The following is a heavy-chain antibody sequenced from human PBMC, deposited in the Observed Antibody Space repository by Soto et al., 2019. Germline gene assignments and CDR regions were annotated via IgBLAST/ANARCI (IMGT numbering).Heavy chain of an antibody. CDR2: IYKSGRT. Sequence: VHLQESGPGLLKPSQTLSLTCSVSGDSIGSGDFYWTWIRQSPEKGLEYIGYIYKSGRTYYNPSLKSRPILSLDTSTNQFFLSLSSVTAADTAIYYCARSLSASSGWFDPWGKGTLVTVSS. J-gene: IGHJ5*02. V-gene: IGHV4-30-4*01. CDR1: GDSIGSGDFY. CDR3: ARSLSASSGWFDP. D-gene: IGHD6-6*01.